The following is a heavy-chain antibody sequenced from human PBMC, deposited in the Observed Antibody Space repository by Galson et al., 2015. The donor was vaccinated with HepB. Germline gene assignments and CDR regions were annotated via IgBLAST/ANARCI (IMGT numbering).Heavy chain of an antibody. J-gene: IGHJ6*03. Sequence: SLRLSCAASGFTFNSHWMNWVRQAPGKGLEWVAIIKQDESEKYYVDSVKGRFTISRDNAKNSLYLQMDSLIAEDTAVYYCARSYCGGNCYWGNYMDVWGKGTTVTVSS. CDR1: GFTFNSHW. V-gene: IGHV3-7*01. D-gene: IGHD2-21*01. CDR2: IKQDESEK. CDR3: ARSYCGGNCYWGNYMDV.